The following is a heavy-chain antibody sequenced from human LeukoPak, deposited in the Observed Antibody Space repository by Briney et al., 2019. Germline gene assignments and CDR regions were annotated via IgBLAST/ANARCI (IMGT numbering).Heavy chain of an antibody. CDR1: GYTFTSYG. Sequence: GASVKVSCEASGYTFTSYGISWVRQAPGQGLEWMGWISAYNGNTNYAQKLQGRVTLTRTTSISTAYMELSRLRSEDTAVYYCARGLPFPSVETGWFDPWGQGTLVTVSS. CDR2: ISAYNGNT. J-gene: IGHJ5*02. V-gene: IGHV1-18*01. D-gene: IGHD6-19*01. CDR3: ARGLPFPSVETGWFDP.